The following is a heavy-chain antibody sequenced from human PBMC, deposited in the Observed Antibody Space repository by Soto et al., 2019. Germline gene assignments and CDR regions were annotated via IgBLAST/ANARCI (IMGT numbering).Heavy chain of an antibody. J-gene: IGHJ6*02. CDR2: IHHSGAF. CDR1: GGSINSDSYH. Sequence: PSETLSLTCTVSGGSINSDSYHWTWIRQSPGKGLEWIGYIHHSGAFLYNPSFKSRLTISVDTSKNQFSLHLSSVTDADTAVYFCAREDDGGGSLDVWGQGTTVTVSS. V-gene: IGHV4-30-4*08. D-gene: IGHD1-1*01. CDR3: AREDDGGGSLDV.